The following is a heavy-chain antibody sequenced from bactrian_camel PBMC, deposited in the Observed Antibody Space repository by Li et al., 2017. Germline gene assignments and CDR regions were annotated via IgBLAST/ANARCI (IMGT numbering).Heavy chain of an antibody. CDR2: TGMDGRT. Sequence: VQLVESGGDSVQAGGSLRLSCTVSGYTGDTSKLNCMAWFRQAPGKEREGVAATGMDGRTSAADSVKGRFTISQDSARITAYLQMASLKPEDTAVYYCVPVALEERDGLVSCARWSQGTQVTVS. V-gene: IGHV3S53*01. D-gene: IGHD1*01. J-gene: IGHJ4*01. CDR1: GYTGDTSKLNC.